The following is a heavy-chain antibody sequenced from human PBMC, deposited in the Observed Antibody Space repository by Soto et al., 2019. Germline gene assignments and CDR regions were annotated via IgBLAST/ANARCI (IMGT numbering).Heavy chain of an antibody. V-gene: IGHV1-18*01. D-gene: IGHD2-2*01. Sequence: ASVKVSCKTSGYTFSSYGITWVRQAPGQPLEWLGWISLYSDGTNYAQKFQGRVSMTTDTSTTTAYMELRGLRSDDTAVYYCARVVPGAEAWFGPWGQGTLVTVSS. CDR3: ARVVPGAEAWFGP. J-gene: IGHJ5*02. CDR1: GYTFSSYG. CDR2: ISLYSDGT.